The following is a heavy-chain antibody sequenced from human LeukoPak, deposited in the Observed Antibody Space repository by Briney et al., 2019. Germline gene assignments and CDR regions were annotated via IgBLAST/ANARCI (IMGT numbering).Heavy chain of an antibody. CDR2: IYYSGST. V-gene: IGHV4-59*01. CDR3: ARVYGGYEDAFEI. D-gene: IGHD3-22*01. Sequence: SETLSLTCTVSGGSISSYYWSWIRQPPGKGLEWIGYIYYSGSTNYNPSLKSRVTISVDTSKNQFSLKLSSVTAADTAVYYCARVYGGYEDAFEIWGQGTMVTVSS. CDR1: GGSISSYY. J-gene: IGHJ3*02.